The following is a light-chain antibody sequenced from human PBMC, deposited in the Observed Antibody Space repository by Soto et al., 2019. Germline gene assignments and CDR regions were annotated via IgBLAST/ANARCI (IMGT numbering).Light chain of an antibody. CDR1: QDISNY. Sequence: DIQMTQSPSSLSASVGDSVTITCQASQDISNYLNWYQQKPGKAPKLLIYDASNLETGVPSRFSGSGSGTDMTFSISSMQPEDIATYYSHRDDNLPFTFGPGNKVDIK. V-gene: IGKV1-33*01. CDR3: HRDDNLPFT. J-gene: IGKJ3*01. CDR2: DAS.